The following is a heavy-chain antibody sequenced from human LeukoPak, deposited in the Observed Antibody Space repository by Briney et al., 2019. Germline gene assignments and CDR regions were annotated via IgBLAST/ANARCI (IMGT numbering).Heavy chain of an antibody. J-gene: IGHJ4*02. D-gene: IGHD3-10*01. CDR1: VDSISSGGHY. CDR3: ARAVGSGSYNFDY. CDR2: IYYSGST. V-gene: IGHV4-31*03. Sequence: PSEPLSLTCTVSVDSISSGGHYCRSIRQHPGKGLGWNGYIYYSGSTSYNPSLKSRVTISEDTSKNQFSLKLSSVTGADTAVYYCARAVGSGSYNFDYGGQGTLVTVPS.